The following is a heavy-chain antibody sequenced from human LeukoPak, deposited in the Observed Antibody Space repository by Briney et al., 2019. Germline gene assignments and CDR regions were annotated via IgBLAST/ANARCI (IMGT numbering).Heavy chain of an antibody. CDR3: ARDTGVRGGPYYYMDV. J-gene: IGHJ6*03. CDR1: GFTFSSYW. Sequence: GGSLRLSCAASGFTFSSYWMSWVRQAPGKGLEWVANIKQDGSEKYYVDSVKGRFTISRDNAKNSLYLQMNSLRAEDTAVYYCARDTGVRGGPYYYMDVWGKGTTVTVSS. D-gene: IGHD3-10*01. V-gene: IGHV3-7*01. CDR2: IKQDGSEK.